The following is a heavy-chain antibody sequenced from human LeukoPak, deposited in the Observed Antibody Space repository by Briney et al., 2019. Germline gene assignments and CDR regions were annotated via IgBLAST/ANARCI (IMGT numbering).Heavy chain of an antibody. CDR2: ISGSGGST. V-gene: IGHV3-23*01. CDR3: AKDFGRYCSGGSCFPPDAFDI. CDR1: GFTFSSYA. Sequence: PGGSLRLSRAASGFTFSSYAMSWVRQAPGKGLEWVSAISGSGGSTYYADSVKGRFTISRDNSKNTLYLQMNSLRAEDTAVYYCAKDFGRYCSGGSCFPPDAFDIWGQGTMVTVSS. D-gene: IGHD2-15*01. J-gene: IGHJ3*02.